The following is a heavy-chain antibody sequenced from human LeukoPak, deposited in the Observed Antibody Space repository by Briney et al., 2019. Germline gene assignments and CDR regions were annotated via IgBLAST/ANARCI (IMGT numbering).Heavy chain of an antibody. J-gene: IGHJ3*02. CDR1: GGTFSSYA. V-gene: IGHV1-69*04. CDR3: ARPSAIFGVVNAFDI. D-gene: IGHD3-3*01. Sequence: SVKVSCKASGGTFSSYAISWVRQAPGQGLEWMGRIIPILGIANYAQKLQGRVTITRNTSISTAYMELSSLRSEDTAVYYCARPSAIFGVVNAFDIWGQGTMVTVSS. CDR2: IIPILGIA.